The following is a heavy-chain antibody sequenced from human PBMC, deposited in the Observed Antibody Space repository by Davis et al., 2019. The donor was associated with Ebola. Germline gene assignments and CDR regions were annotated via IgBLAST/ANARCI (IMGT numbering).Heavy chain of an antibody. V-gene: IGHV1-3*01. CDR2: INAGNGNT. CDR1: GYTFTSYA. J-gene: IGHJ5*02. Sequence: ASVKVSCKASGYTFTSYAMHWVRQAPGQRLEWMGWINAGNGNTKYSQKFQGRVTITRDTSASTAYMELRSLTSDDTAVYYCARVSSWVGGGDSSVPWGQGTLVTVSS. D-gene: IGHD3-10*01. CDR3: ARVSSWVGGGDSSVP.